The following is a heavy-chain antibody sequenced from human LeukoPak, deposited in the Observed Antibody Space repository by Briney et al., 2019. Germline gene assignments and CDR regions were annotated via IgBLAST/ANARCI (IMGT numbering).Heavy chain of an antibody. V-gene: IGHV1-2*04. Sequence: ASVKVSCKASGYTFTSYDINWVRQAPGQGLEWMGWIDPNSGGTNYAQKFQGWVTMTRDTSISTAYMELSRLRSDDTAVYYCARDSGSGSYYMGWGQGTLVTVSS. CDR2: IDPNSGGT. D-gene: IGHD3-10*01. J-gene: IGHJ4*02. CDR3: ARDSGSGSYYMG. CDR1: GYTFTSYD.